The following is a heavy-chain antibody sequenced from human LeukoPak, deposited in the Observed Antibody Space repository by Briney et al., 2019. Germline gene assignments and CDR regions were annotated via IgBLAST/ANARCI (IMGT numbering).Heavy chain of an antibody. J-gene: IGHJ5*02. CDR2: IYYSGST. CDR3: ARGALPHWFDP. V-gene: IGHV4-59*06. Sequence: PSETLSLTCTVSGGSISSYYWSWIRQPPGKGLEWIGYIYYSGSTYYNPSLKSRVTISVDTSKNQFSLKLSSVTAADTAVYYCARGALPHWFDPWGQGTLVTVSS. CDR1: GGSISSYY. D-gene: IGHD2-15*01.